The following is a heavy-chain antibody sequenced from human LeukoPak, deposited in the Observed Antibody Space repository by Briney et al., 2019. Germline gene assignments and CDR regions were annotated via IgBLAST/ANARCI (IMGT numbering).Heavy chain of an antibody. CDR3: ASPYYDFWSGHQNFYYYYMDV. CDR1: GGSISSSSYY. V-gene: IGHV4-39*01. CDR2: IYYSGST. Sequence: SETLSLTCTVSGGSISSSSYYWGWIRQPPGKGLEWIGSIYYSGSTYYNPSLKSRVTISVDTSKNQFSLKLGSVTAADTAVYYCASPYYDFWSGHQNFYYYYMDVWGKGTTVTVSS. D-gene: IGHD3-3*01. J-gene: IGHJ6*03.